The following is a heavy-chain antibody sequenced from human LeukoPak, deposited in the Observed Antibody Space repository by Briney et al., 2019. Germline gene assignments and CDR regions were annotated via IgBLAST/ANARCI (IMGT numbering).Heavy chain of an antibody. V-gene: IGHV3-7*01. CDR3: VRRGTSGWDWYFDL. CDR2: IKQDESEK. J-gene: IGHJ2*01. CDR1: GFTFSSYW. D-gene: IGHD6-19*01. Sequence: GGSLRLSCAASGFTFSSYWMSWVRQAPGKGLEWVANIKQDESEKYYVDSVKGRYTISRDNAKNSLYLQMNSLRAEDTAVYYCVRRGTSGWDWYFDLWGRGTLVTVSS.